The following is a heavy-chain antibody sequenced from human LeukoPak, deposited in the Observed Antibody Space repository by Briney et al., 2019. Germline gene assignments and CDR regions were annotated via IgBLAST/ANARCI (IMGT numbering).Heavy chain of an antibody. CDR3: ARSYYDSSGYYLGLSPFDP. J-gene: IGHJ5*02. D-gene: IGHD3-22*01. CDR1: GYTFTSYA. V-gene: IGHV7-4-1*02. CDR2: INTNTGNP. Sequence: GASVKVSCKASGYTFTSYAMNWVRQAPGQGLEWMGWINTNTGNPTYAQGFTGRFVFSLDTSVSTAYLQISSLKAEDTAVYYCARSYYDSSGYYLGLSPFDPWGQGTLVTVSS.